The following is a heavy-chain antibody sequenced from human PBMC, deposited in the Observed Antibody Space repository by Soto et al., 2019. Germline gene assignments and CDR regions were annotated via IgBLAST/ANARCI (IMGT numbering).Heavy chain of an antibody. V-gene: IGHV3-48*03. J-gene: IGHJ4*02. CDR1: GFTFSSYE. D-gene: IGHD1-26*01. Sequence: EVQLVESGGGLVQPGGSLRLSCAASGFTFSSYEMNWVRQAPGKGLEWLSYISSSGSTIYYADSPKGRFTISRDNAKNSLCLQMNSLRAEDTAVYYCAREDSSDVFDYWGQGTLVTVSS. CDR3: AREDSSDVFDY. CDR2: ISSSGSTI.